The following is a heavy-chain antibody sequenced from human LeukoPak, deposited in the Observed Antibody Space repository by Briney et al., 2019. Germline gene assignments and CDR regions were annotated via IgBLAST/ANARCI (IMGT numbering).Heavy chain of an antibody. Sequence: PGGSLRLSSAASGFTFSSYAMSWVRQAPGKGLEWGSAISGSGGSTYYADSVKGRFTISRDNSKNTLYLQMISLRAEDTAIYYCAQEFVSRSSLTFDYWGQGTLVTVSS. V-gene: IGHV3-23*01. CDR1: GFTFSSYA. CDR2: ISGSGGST. D-gene: IGHD2-2*01. CDR3: AQEFVSRSSLTFDY. J-gene: IGHJ4*02.